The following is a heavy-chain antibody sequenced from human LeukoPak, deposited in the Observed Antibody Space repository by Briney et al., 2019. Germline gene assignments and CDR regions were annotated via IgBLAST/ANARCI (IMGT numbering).Heavy chain of an antibody. J-gene: IGHJ4*02. Sequence: ASVKVSCKASGYTFTSYYMHWVRQAPGQGLEWVGIINPSGGSTSYAQTFQGRVTMTRYMSTSTVYMELSSLRSWDTGVYYCAREFASSDVYYFDYWGQGTLVTVSS. D-gene: IGHD2-21*01. CDR3: AREFASSDVYYFDY. V-gene: IGHV1-46*01. CDR2: INPSGGST. CDR1: GYTFTSYY.